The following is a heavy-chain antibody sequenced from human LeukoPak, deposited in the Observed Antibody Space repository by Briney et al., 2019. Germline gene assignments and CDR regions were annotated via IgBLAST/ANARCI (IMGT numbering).Heavy chain of an antibody. CDR3: VVGLQSGWFDP. V-gene: IGHV7-4-1*02. CDR2: INTNTGNP. Sequence: ASVKVSCKASGYTFTSYAMNWVRQAPGQGLEWMGWINTNTGNPTYAQGFTGRFVFSLDTSVSTAYLQISSLKAEDTAVYYCVVGLQSGWFDPWGQGTLVTVSS. D-gene: IGHD5-24*01. CDR1: GYTFTSYA. J-gene: IGHJ5*02.